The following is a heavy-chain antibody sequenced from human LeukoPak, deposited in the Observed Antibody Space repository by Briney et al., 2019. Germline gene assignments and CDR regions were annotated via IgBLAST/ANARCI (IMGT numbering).Heavy chain of an antibody. Sequence: ASVTVSCKASGGTFISYAISWVRQAPGQGLEWMGGIIPIFGTANYAQKFQGRVTITADKSTSTAYMELSSLRSEDTAVYYCARGSPTVTRYYMDVWGKGTTVTVSS. CDR2: IIPIFGTA. CDR3: ARGSPTVTRYYMDV. CDR1: GGTFISYA. V-gene: IGHV1-69*06. J-gene: IGHJ6*03. D-gene: IGHD4-17*01.